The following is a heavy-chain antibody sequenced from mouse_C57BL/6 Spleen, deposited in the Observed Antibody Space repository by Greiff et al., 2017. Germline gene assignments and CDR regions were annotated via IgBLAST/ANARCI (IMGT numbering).Heavy chain of an antibody. J-gene: IGHJ4*01. CDR2: ISSGGDYI. V-gene: IGHV5-9-1*02. D-gene: IGHD2-1*01. CDR3: TRAGGNYDYAMDY. Sequence: DVMLVESGEGLVKPGGSLKLSCAASGFTFSSYAMSWVRQTPEKRLEWVAYISSGGDYIYYADTVKGRFTISRDNARNTLYLQMSSLKSEDTAMYYCTRAGGNYDYAMDYWGQGTSVTVSS. CDR1: GFTFSSYA.